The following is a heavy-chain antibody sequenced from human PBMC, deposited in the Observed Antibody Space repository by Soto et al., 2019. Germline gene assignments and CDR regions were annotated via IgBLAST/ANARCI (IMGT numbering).Heavy chain of an antibody. D-gene: IGHD4-17*01. CDR3: ARDRGDYEGLVPYSFYH. CDR1: GFTVSSNY. CDR2: IYSGGST. J-gene: IGHJ4*02. Sequence: GGSLRLSCAASGFTVSSNYMSWVRQAPGKGLEWVSVIYSGGSTYYADSVKGRFTISRDNSKNTQYLQMNSLRAEDTALFYCARDRGDYEGLVPYSFYHWGQGTLVTVSS. V-gene: IGHV3-53*01.